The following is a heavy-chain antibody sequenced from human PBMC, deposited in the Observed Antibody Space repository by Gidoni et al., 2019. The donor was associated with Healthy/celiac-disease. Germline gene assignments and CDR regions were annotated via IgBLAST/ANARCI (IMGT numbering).Heavy chain of an antibody. Sequence: QVQLVQSGAEVKKTGASVKVSCKASGYACKGEDMHWVRQVPGKGREGMGWINPNSGGTNYAQKFHGRVTMTSDTSISTAYMELRRLRSDDTAVYYCARDRGYNWNLTDYYGMDVWGQGTTVTVSS. J-gene: IGHJ6*02. D-gene: IGHD1-7*01. V-gene: IGHV1-2*02. CDR2: INPNSGGT. CDR3: ARDRGYNWNLTDYYGMDV. CDR1: GYACKGED.